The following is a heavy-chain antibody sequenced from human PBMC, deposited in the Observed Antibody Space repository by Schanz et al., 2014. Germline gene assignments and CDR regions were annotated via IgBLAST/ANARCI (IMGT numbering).Heavy chain of an antibody. Sequence: EVQLVESGGGLVQPGGSLRLSCAASGFTFSDSWMHWVRQAPGKGLVWVSRTSHDASFTTFADSVKGRFTISRDNAKNALYLQMNSLRAEDTAVYFCARDGGRDGYNLAFDVWGQGTLVTVSS. V-gene: IGHV3-74*01. CDR1: GFTFSDSW. D-gene: IGHD5-12*01. CDR3: ARDGGRDGYNLAFDV. J-gene: IGHJ3*01. CDR2: TSHDASFT.